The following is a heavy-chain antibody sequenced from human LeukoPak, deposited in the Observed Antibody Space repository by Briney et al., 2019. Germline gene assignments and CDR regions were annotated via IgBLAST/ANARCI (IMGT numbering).Heavy chain of an antibody. D-gene: IGHD3-10*01. CDR1: GGSFSGYY. CDR3: ARRGNYGSSRWFDP. V-gene: IGHV4-34*01. Sequence: SETLSLTCAVYGGSFSGYYWSWIRQPPGKGLEWIGEINHSGSTNYNAPLKSRVIISVDTSKNQFSLKLSSVTAADTAVYYCARRGNYGSSRWFDPWGQGTLVTVSS. J-gene: IGHJ5*02. CDR2: INHSGST.